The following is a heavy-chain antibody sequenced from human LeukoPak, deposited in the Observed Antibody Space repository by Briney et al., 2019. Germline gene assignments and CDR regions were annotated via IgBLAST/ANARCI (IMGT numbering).Heavy chain of an antibody. Sequence: SETLSLTCAVYGGSLSGYYWSWIRQPPGKGLEWIGEINHSGSTNYNPSLKSRVTISVDTSKNQFSLKLSSVTAADTAVYYCARGDSGWSPWGQGTLVTVSS. CDR3: ARGDSGWSP. CDR1: GGSLSGYY. CDR2: INHSGST. V-gene: IGHV4-34*01. J-gene: IGHJ5*02. D-gene: IGHD6-19*01.